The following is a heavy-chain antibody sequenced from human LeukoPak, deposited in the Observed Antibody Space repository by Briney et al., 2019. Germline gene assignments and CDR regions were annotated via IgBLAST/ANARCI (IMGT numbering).Heavy chain of an antibody. D-gene: IGHD5-24*01. Sequence: SETPSLTCTVSGGSISSSSYYWGWIRQPPGKGLEWIGSIYYSGSTYYNPSLKSRVTISVDTSKNQFSLKLSSVTAADTAVYYCASSLRWLPFYWGQGTLVTVSS. CDR3: ASSLRWLPFY. V-gene: IGHV4-39*05. CDR1: GGSISSSSYY. CDR2: IYYSGST. J-gene: IGHJ4*02.